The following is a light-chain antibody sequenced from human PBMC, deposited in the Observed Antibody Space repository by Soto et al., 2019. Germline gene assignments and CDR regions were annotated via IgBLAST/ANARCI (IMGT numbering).Light chain of an antibody. Sequence: QSVLTQPPSVSGAPGQRVTISCTGSSSNIGAVFDVHWYQQLPGTAPKLLIYSNTNRPSWVPDRFSGSKSGTSASLAITGLQAEEEAEYYCQAYGNVLSASDVVFGGGTKLTVL. CDR3: QAYGNVLSASDVV. J-gene: IGLJ2*01. V-gene: IGLV1-40*01. CDR1: SSNIGAVFD. CDR2: SNT.